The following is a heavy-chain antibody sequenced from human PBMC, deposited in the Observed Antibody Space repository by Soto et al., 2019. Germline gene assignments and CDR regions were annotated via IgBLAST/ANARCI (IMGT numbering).Heavy chain of an antibody. Sequence: PGGSLRLSCAASGFTFSSYAMSWVRQAPGKGLEWVSAISGSGGSTYYADSVKGRFTISRDNSKNTLYLQMNSLRAEDTAVYYCAKGQIVVVVAAPSNWFDPWGQGTLVTVSS. CDR1: GFTFSSYA. CDR3: AKGQIVVVVAAPSNWFDP. J-gene: IGHJ5*02. D-gene: IGHD2-15*01. V-gene: IGHV3-23*01. CDR2: ISGSGGST.